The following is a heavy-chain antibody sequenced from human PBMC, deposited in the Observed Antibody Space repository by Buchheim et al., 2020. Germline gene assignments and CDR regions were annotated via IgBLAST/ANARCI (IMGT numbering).Heavy chain of an antibody. V-gene: IGHV3-48*01. Sequence: EVQPVESGGDLVQPGGSLRLSCEVSGFTFSNYHMNWVRQAPGKGLEWVSYISSSSTTTKYAGSVEGRFTISRDNAKNSLYLQMNSLRVEDTAVYYCARDHHDILSGYGPDGIGYWGQGTL. D-gene: IGHD3-9*01. CDR2: ISSSSTTT. CDR1: GFTFSNYH. J-gene: IGHJ4*02. CDR3: ARDHHDILSGYGPDGIGY.